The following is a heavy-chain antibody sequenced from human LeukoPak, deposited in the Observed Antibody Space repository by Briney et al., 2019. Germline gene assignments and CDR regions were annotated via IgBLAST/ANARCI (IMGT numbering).Heavy chain of an antibody. D-gene: IGHD5-18*01. CDR1: GFTFSSYA. CDR2: ITYGDGST. V-gene: IGHV3-23*01. J-gene: IGHJ4*02. Sequence: GGSLRLSCAASGFTFSSYAMSWVSQAPGKGLEWVSGITYGDGSTYYADSLKGRFTISRDNSKNTLYLQMNSLRAEDTAVYYCARTGYNYGTPLNNWGQGTLVTVSS. CDR3: ARTGYNYGTPLNN.